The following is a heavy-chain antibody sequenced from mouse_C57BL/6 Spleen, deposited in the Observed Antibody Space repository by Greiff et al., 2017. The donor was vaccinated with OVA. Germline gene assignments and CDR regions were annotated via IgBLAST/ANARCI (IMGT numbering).Heavy chain of an antibody. D-gene: IGHD1-1*01. V-gene: IGHV1-85*01. Sequence: VKLVESGPELVKPGASVKLSCKASGYTFTSYDINWVKQRPGQGLEWIGWIYPRDGSTKYNEKFKGKATLTVDTSSSTAYMELHSLTSEDSAVYFCARYGITTAFDYWGQGTTLTVSS. CDR2: IYPRDGST. J-gene: IGHJ2*01. CDR3: ARYGITTAFDY. CDR1: GYTFTSYD.